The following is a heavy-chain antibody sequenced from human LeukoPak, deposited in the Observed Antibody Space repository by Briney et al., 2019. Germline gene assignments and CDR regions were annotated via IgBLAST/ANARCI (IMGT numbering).Heavy chain of an antibody. V-gene: IGHV3-64D*09. CDR2: MSRNGGST. Sequence: GGSLRLSCSASGFTFSSFVMHWVRQAPGKGLEYVAAMSRNGGSTYYADSVKGRFTISRDNSKNTLYLQMSSLRAEDTAVYLCVKDLRSDFMGVLSRYLSYWGQGTLVTVSS. CDR3: VKDLRSDFMGVLSRYLSY. D-gene: IGHD2/OR15-2a*01. CDR1: GFTFSSFV. J-gene: IGHJ4*02.